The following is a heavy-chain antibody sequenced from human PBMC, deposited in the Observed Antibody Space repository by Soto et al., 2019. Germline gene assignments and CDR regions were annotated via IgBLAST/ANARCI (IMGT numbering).Heavy chain of an antibody. Sequence: EVQLLESGGGLVQPGGSLRLSCAASGFIFSRYAMSWVRQAPGKGLEWVSTISDSGTTTYYTDSVKGRFTISRDNSKNTQHLQMNSLRANDTAVYYCAKAPNWNHESGYFDYWGQGTLVNVSS. CDR3: AKAPNWNHESGYFDY. V-gene: IGHV3-23*01. CDR1: GFIFSRYA. CDR2: ISDSGTTT. D-gene: IGHD1-1*01. J-gene: IGHJ4*02.